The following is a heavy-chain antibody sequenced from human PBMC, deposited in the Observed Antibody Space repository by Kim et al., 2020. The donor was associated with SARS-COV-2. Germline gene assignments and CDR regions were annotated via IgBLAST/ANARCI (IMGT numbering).Heavy chain of an antibody. CDR3: VREARDGMDV. J-gene: IGHJ6*02. Sequence: GGSLRLSCEASGFTFFDYSMDWVRQAPGKGLEWVSSISTSSTCVSYADSVKGRLIVSRDNGNNLLFLHMPSLCAEDTAVYYCVREARDGMDVWGQGTAVTVSS. V-gene: IGHV3-21*06. CDR2: ISTSSTCV. CDR1: GFTFFDYS.